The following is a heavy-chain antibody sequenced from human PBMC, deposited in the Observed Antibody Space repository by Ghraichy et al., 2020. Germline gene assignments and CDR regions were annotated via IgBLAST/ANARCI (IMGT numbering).Heavy chain of an antibody. V-gene: IGHV3-7*01. CDR2: IKEDGSEK. CDR3: VGDYVWEGYDVDY. CDR1: GFTFSRFW. J-gene: IGHJ4*02. D-gene: IGHD3-16*01. Sequence: GESPNISCAASGFTFSRFWMSWLRQAPGKGLEWVANIKEDGSEKYYVDSVKGRFTISRDNAKNSLYLQMNSLRAEDTAGYYCVGDYVWEGYDVDYWGQGTLVTVSS.